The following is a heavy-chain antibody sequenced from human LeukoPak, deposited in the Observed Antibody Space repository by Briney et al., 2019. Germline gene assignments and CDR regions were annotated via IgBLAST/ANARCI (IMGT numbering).Heavy chain of an antibody. J-gene: IGHJ5*02. Sequence: GASVKVSCKASGYTFTGYYMHWVRQAPGQGLEWMGWINPNSGGTNYAQKFQGRVTMTRDTSISTACMELSRLRSDDTAVYYCARGGYYDILTGYYSDPFNWFDPWGQGTLVTVSS. CDR1: GYTFTGYY. CDR2: INPNSGGT. V-gene: IGHV1-2*02. CDR3: ARGGYYDILTGYYSDPFNWFDP. D-gene: IGHD3-9*01.